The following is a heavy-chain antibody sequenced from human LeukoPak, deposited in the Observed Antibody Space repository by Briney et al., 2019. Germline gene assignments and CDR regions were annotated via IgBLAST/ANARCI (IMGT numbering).Heavy chain of an antibody. CDR3: AKVYDFLVNWFDP. CDR1: GFTFSSYV. D-gene: IGHD3-3*01. V-gene: IGHV3-30*02. Sequence: GGSLRLSCAASGFTFSSYVMHWVRQAPGKGLEWVAFIRYDGSNKYYADSVKGRFTISRDNSKNTLYLQMNSLRAEDTAVYYCAKVYDFLVNWFDPWGQGTLATVSS. CDR2: IRYDGSNK. J-gene: IGHJ5*02.